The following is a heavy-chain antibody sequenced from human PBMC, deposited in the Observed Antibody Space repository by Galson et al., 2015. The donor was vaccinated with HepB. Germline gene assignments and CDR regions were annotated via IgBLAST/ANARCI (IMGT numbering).Heavy chain of an antibody. D-gene: IGHD2-21*02. V-gene: IGHV3-23*01. CDR2: ISSSGGST. CDR3: TKGPARLPTSFDY. Sequence: SLRLSCAASGFTFSTYAMTWVRQAPGKGLEWVSSISSSGGSTYYADSVKGRFTISRDNSKNTLILQMNSLRAGDTAIYYCTKGPARLPTSFDYWGQGTLVTVSS. CDR1: GFTFSTYA. J-gene: IGHJ4*02.